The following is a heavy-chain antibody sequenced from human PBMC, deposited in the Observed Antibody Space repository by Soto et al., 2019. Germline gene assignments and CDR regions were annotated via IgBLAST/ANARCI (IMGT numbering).Heavy chain of an antibody. J-gene: IGHJ3*02. Sequence: PGGSLRLSCAASGFTFSDHWMHWVRQAAGKGLVWVSRIKGDGSYTNYADSVKGRFTIIRDNAKNTLCLQMNSLRAEDTAVYYCARLGSTNTFDIWGLGTKVTVSS. CDR3: ARLGSTNTFDI. CDR1: GFTFSDHW. CDR2: IKGDGSYT. V-gene: IGHV3-74*01. D-gene: IGHD2-2*01.